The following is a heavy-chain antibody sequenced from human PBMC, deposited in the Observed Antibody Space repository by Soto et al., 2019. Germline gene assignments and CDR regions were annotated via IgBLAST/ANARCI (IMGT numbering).Heavy chain of an antibody. CDR1: GVTIDDYG. V-gene: IGHV3-23*01. Sequence: GVSLRLSCGASGVTIDDYGMNWVRQAPGKGVDWVSTIDYDGINKHYADSVKGRFTISRDNSKSTVYLELNNLSAEDTAVYHCAKNQGVELVPLATVDWFDPWGQGSVVTVSS. D-gene: IGHD1-26*01. CDR3: AKNQGVELVPLATVDWFDP. J-gene: IGHJ5*02. CDR2: IDYDGINK.